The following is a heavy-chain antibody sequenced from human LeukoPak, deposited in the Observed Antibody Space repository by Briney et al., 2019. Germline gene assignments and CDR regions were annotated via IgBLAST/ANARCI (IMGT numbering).Heavy chain of an antibody. CDR1: GYSISSGYY. V-gene: IGHV4-38-2*02. D-gene: IGHD6-19*01. CDR3: ARVPPGIAVAGMAG. J-gene: IGHJ4*02. CDR2: IYHSGST. Sequence: SETLSLTCTVSGYSISSGYYWGWIRQPPGKGLEWIGSIYHSGSTYYNPSLKSRVTISVDTSKNQFSLKLSSVTAADTAVYYCARVPPGIAVAGMAGWGQGTLVTVSS.